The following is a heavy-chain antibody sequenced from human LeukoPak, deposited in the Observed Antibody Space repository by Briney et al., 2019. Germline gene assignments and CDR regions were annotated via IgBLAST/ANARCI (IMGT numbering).Heavy chain of an antibody. CDR2: ISGSGSNT. Sequence: GGSLRLSCAASGFTFSSYAMNWVRQAPGKGLEWVSGISGSGSNTYYADSAMGRFTISRDNSKNTLYLQMSSLRAEDTAVYYCAKDVLSGTYYYFDQWGQGTLVTVSS. V-gene: IGHV3-23*01. D-gene: IGHD1-26*01. CDR1: GFTFSSYA. CDR3: AKDVLSGTYYYFDQ. J-gene: IGHJ4*02.